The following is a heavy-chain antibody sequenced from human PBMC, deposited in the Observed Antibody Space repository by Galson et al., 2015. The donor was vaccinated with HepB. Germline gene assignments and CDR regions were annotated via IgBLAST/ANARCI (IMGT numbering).Heavy chain of an antibody. V-gene: IGHV4-4*07. J-gene: IGHJ6*03. CDR2: IYTSGST. CDR1: GGSISSYY. CDR3: ASFTHDCSSTSEARVCYYYMDV. Sequence: LSLTCTVSGGSISSYYWSWIRQPAGKGLEWIGRIYTSGSTNYNPSLKSRVTMSVDTSKNQFSLKLSSVTAADTAVYYCASFTHDCSSTSEARVCYYYMDVWGKGTTVTVSS. D-gene: IGHD2-2*01.